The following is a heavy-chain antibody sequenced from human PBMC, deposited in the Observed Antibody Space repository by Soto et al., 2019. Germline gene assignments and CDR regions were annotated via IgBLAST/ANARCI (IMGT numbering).Heavy chain of an antibody. J-gene: IGHJ3*02. CDR2: IKQDGSEN. Sequence: EVQLVDSGGGLVQPGGSLRLSCEASGFTLSNHWMSWVRQAPGKGLQWVANIKQDGSENYYVDSVKGRFTISRDNSKNSLYLQIDNVRVEDTAVYYCARGEQSCGNAFDIWGQGTTVTVSS. D-gene: IGHD1-26*01. CDR3: ARGEQSCGNAFDI. CDR1: GFTLSNHW. V-gene: IGHV3-7*01.